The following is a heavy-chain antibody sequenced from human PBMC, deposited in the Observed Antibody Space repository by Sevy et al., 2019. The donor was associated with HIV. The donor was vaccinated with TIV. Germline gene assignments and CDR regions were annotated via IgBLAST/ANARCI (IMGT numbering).Heavy chain of an antibody. CDR2: IRSKANTYAT. Sequence: GGSLRLSCAASGFTFSGSTMHWVRQASGKGLERVGRIRSKANTYATAYAASVKGRFSISRDDSKNTAYLQMNSLKTEDTAEYYCSRQVVAVAGDYFDYWGQGTLVTVSS. CDR1: GFTFSGST. CDR3: SRQVVAVAGDYFDY. J-gene: IGHJ4*02. D-gene: IGHD6-19*01. V-gene: IGHV3-73*01.